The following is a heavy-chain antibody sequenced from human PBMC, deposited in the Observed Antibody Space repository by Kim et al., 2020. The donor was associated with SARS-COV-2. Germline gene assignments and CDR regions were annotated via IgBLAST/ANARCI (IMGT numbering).Heavy chain of an antibody. CDR3: ARDGYCSGGSCYSGY. Sequence: GGSLRLSCAASGFTFSSYSMNWVRQAPGKGLEWVSSISSSSSYIYYADSVKGRFTISRDNAKNSLYLQINSLRAEDTAVYYCARDGYCSGGSCYSGYWGQGTLVTVSS. J-gene: IGHJ4*02. D-gene: IGHD2-15*01. CDR2: ISSSSSYI. V-gene: IGHV3-21*01. CDR1: GFTFSSYS.